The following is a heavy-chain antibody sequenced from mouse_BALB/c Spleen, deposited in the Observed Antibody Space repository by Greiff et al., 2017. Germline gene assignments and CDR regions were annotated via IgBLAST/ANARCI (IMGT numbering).Heavy chain of an antibody. V-gene: IGHV5-17*02. Sequence: DVQLQESGGGLVQPGGSRKLSCAASGFTFSSFGMHWVRQAPEKGLEWVAYISSGSSTIYYADTVKGRFTISRDNPKNTLFLQMTSLRSEDTAMYYCARGGNYAMDYWGQGTSVTVSS. CDR3: ARGGNYAMDY. CDR1: GFTFSSFG. J-gene: IGHJ4*01. CDR2: ISSGSSTI. D-gene: IGHD2-14*01.